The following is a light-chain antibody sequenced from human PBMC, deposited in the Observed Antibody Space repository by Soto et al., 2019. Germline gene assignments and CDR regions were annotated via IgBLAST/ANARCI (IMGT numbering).Light chain of an antibody. CDR2: QDT. Sequence: ELTQPPSVSVSPGHTASITCSGDKLGDKYACWYQQKPGQSPVLVISQDTKRPSGIPERFSGSNSGNTATLTISGTQAMDEAAYFCQAWDSSTVVFGGGTKLTVL. V-gene: IGLV3-1*01. CDR1: KLGDKY. J-gene: IGLJ2*01. CDR3: QAWDSSTVV.